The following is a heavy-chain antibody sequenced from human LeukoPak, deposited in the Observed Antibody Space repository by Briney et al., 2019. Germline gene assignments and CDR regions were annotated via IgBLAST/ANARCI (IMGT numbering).Heavy chain of an antibody. Sequence: PGGSLRLSYAASGFTFSNAWMTWVRQAPGKGLEWVGRIKSKTDGGTTEYAAPVKGRFTISRDDSKNTLYLQMNSLKTEDTAVYYCTTEAQTAYYDSSGYYYWGQGTLVTVSS. CDR1: GFTFSNAW. V-gene: IGHV3-15*01. CDR3: TTEAQTAYYDSSGYYY. CDR2: IKSKTDGGTT. J-gene: IGHJ4*02. D-gene: IGHD3-22*01.